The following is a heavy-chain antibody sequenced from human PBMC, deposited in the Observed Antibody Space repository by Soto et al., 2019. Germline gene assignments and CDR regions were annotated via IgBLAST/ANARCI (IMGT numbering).Heavy chain of an antibody. J-gene: IGHJ5*02. CDR1: GAYISGFY. Sequence: SETLSLACTVSGAYISGFYWSWIRKSAGKGLEWIGRIYATGTTDYNPSLKSRVMMSVDTSKKQFSLKLRSVTAADTAVYYCVRDGTKTLRDWFDPWGQGISVTVSS. V-gene: IGHV4-4*07. CDR2: IYATGTT. D-gene: IGHD1-1*01. CDR3: VRDGTKTLRDWFDP.